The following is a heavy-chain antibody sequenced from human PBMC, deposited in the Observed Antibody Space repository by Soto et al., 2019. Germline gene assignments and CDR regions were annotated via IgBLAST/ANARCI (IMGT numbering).Heavy chain of an antibody. V-gene: IGHV1-2*04. CDR3: ARDPDIVVVQPNRALITSYGMDV. CDR1: GYTFTGYY. D-gene: IGHD2-2*01. J-gene: IGHJ6*02. Sequence: ASVKVSCKASGYTFTGYYMHWVRQAPGQGLEWMGWINPNSGGTNYAQKFQGWVTMTRDTSISTAYMELSRLRSDDTAVYYCARDPDIVVVQPNRALITSYGMDVWGQGTTVIVSS. CDR2: INPNSGGT.